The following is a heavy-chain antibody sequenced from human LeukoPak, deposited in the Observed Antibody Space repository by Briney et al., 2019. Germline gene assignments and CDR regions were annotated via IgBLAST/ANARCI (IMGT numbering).Heavy chain of an antibody. V-gene: IGHV5-51*01. CDR3: ARHISGAGTGLYYFDY. CDR1: GYSFTSYW. J-gene: IGHJ4*02. D-gene: IGHD6-13*01. CDR2: IYPGDSDT. Sequence: GESLKISCKGSGYSFTSYWIGWVRQMPGKGLEWVGIIYPGDSDTRYSPSFQGQVTISADKSISTTYLQWSSLKASDTAMYYCARHISGAGTGLYYFDYWGQGTLVTVSS.